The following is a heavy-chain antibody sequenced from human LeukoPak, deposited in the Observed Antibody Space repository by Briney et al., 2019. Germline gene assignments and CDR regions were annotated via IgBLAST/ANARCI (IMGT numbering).Heavy chain of an antibody. CDR3: ASGGLVLDY. CDR1: GFTFSSYG. J-gene: IGHJ4*02. D-gene: IGHD3/OR15-3a*01. Sequence: GGSLRLSCAASGFTFSSYGMHWVRQAPGKGPEWVAVISYDGSNKYYADSVKGRFTISRDNSKNTLYLQMNSLRAEDTAVYYCASGGLVLDYWGQGTLVTVSS. CDR2: ISYDGSNK. V-gene: IGHV3-30*03.